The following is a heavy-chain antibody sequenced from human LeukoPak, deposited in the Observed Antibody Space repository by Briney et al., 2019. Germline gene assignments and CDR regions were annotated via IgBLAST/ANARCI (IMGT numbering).Heavy chain of an antibody. CDR2: IYYSGST. CDR3: ARHTGYNDY. V-gene: IGHV4-59*08. Sequence: PSETLSLTCTVSGVSINGYYWSWIRQHPGKGLEWIGYIYYSGSTYYNPSLKSRVTISVDTSKNQFSLKLSSVTAADTAVYYCARHTGYNDYWGQGTLVTVSS. CDR1: GVSINGYY. J-gene: IGHJ4*02. D-gene: IGHD2-15*01.